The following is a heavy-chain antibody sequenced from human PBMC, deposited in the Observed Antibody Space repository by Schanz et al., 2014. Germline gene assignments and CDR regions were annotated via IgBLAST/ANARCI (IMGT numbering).Heavy chain of an antibody. J-gene: IGHJ6*02. Sequence: EVQLVESGGGLLQPGGSLRLSCAASGFTFGTFWMSWVRQAPGKGLEWVANINQDGSDKSYVDSVKGRFTISRDNARNSLYLQMTSLRAEDTAMYYCARDGVGTSTSNDGYYYYAMDVWGQGTTVTVSS. CDR3: ARDGVGTSTSNDGYYYYAMDV. CDR1: GFTFGTFW. V-gene: IGHV3-7*01. D-gene: IGHD1-26*01. CDR2: INQDGSDK.